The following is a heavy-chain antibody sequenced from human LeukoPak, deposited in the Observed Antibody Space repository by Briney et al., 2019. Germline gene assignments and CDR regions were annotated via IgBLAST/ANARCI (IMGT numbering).Heavy chain of an antibody. CDR1: GFSFSSYE. D-gene: IGHD4-11*01. V-gene: IGHV3-48*03. CDR2: ISSSGSTR. CDR3: AKDGTVTTGGWFDP. Sequence: GGSLRLSCAASGFSFSSYEMNWVRQDPGKGLEWVSYISSSGSTRSYADSVRGRFTISRDQAKNSLYLQMNSLRAEDTAVYYCAKDGTVTTGGWFDPWGQGTLVTVSS. J-gene: IGHJ5*02.